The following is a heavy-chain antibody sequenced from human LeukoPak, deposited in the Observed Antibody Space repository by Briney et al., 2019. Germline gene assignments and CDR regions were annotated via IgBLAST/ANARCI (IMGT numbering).Heavy chain of an antibody. CDR3: AKVTGTTNY. V-gene: IGHV3-23*01. D-gene: IGHD1-1*01. J-gene: IGHJ4*02. CDR2: ISGRDAST. CDR1: GLTSSKHA. Sequence: GRTLRLSCAVSGLTSSKHAVSSVRQAPGHGLKWVSAISGRDASTYYAASVTGRFTISRENSKSTLYLQMSSLRAEDTAVYHCAKVTGTTNYWGQGTLVTVSS.